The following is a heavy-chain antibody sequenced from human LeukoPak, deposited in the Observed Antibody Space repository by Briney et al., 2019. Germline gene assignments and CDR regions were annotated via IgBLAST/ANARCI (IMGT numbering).Heavy chain of an antibody. V-gene: IGHV3-30*04. CDR2: ISYDGSNK. CDR1: GLTFSSYA. J-gene: IGHJ4*02. CDR3: ATSSTSRRFNDY. D-gene: IGHD2-2*01. Sequence: GRSLRLSCAASGLTFSSYAMHWVRQAPGTGLEWVAVISYDGSNKYYADSVKGRFTISRDNSKNTLYLQMNSLRAEDTAVYYCATSSTSRRFNDYWGQGTLVTVSS.